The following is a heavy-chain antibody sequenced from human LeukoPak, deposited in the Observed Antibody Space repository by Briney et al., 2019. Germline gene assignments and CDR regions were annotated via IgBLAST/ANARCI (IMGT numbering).Heavy chain of an antibody. CDR2: IKQDGSQK. D-gene: IGHD4-17*01. V-gene: IGHV3-7*01. Sequence: GGSLRLSCAASGFTFSSYWMTWVRQAPGKGLEWVASIKQDGSQKYYVDSVKGRFSISRDNAKNSLYLQMSSPRAEDTAVYYCARAAGSTVTTRFDYWGPGTLVTVSS. J-gene: IGHJ4*02. CDR1: GFTFSSYW. CDR3: ARAAGSTVTTRFDY.